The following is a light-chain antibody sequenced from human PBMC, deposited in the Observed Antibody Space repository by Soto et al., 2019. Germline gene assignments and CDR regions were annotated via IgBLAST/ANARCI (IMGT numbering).Light chain of an antibody. CDR1: QNVGRY. CDR3: QQRNEWPT. J-gene: IGKJ2*01. Sequence: EIVLTQSPATLSLSPGERATLSCRASQNVGRYVGWYQQKPGQAPRPLIYDASTRAIGIPARFSGSGSGTDFTLTISSLEPEDFAVYYCQQRNEWPTFGQGTKLEIK. CDR2: DAS. V-gene: IGKV3-11*01.